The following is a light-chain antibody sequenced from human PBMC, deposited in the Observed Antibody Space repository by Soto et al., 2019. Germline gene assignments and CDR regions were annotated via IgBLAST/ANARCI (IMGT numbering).Light chain of an antibody. CDR2: GAS. J-gene: IGKJ4*01. CDR3: QHNYSAPLT. V-gene: IGKV1-39*01. Sequence: DIQMTQSPPSLSASVGDRVTITCRASQDIRRFLNWYQQKPGRAPKLLMYGASNLQSGVPSRFSGSGSGTDFTLTISNLQPEDFATYYCQHNYSAPLTFGGGTEVEIK. CDR1: QDIRRF.